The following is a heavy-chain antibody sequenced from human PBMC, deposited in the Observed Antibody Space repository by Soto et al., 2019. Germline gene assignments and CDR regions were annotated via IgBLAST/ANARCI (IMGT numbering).Heavy chain of an antibody. CDR1: GFTFSSYG. V-gene: IGHV3-33*01. J-gene: IGHJ4*02. D-gene: IGHD3-3*01. CDR3: AREFLAWPPGIDY. CDR2: IWYDGSNK. Sequence: GGSLRLSCAASGFTFSSYGMHWVRQAPGKGLEWVAVIWYDGSNKYYADSVKGRFTISRDNSKNTLYLQMNSLRAEDTAVYYCAREFLAWPPGIDYWGQGTLVTVSS.